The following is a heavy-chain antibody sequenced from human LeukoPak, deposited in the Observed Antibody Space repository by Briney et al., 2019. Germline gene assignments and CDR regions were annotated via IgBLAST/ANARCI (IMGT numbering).Heavy chain of an antibody. CDR3: ARAQHIVVVTAMFDI. CDR2: ISSSGSTI. Sequence: PGGSLRLSCAASGFTFSDYYMSWIRQAPGKGLEWVSYISSSGSTIYYADSVKGRFTISRDNAKNSLYLQMNSLRAEDTAVYYCARAQHIVVVTAMFDIWGQGTMVTVSS. CDR1: GFTFSDYY. D-gene: IGHD2-21*02. J-gene: IGHJ3*02. V-gene: IGHV3-11*01.